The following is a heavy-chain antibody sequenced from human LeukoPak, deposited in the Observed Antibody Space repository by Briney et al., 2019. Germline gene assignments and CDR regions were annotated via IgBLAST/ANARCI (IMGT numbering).Heavy chain of an antibody. Sequence: GGSLRLSCAASGFTFYSYAMTWVRQAPGKGLEWVSTISGSGDSTYYADPVKGRFTISRDNFKDTLYLQMNSLRAEDTAIYYCATKTYYYGSGSSLNDCWGQGTLVTVSS. V-gene: IGHV3-23*01. CDR3: ATKTYYYGSGSSLNDC. D-gene: IGHD3-10*01. CDR1: GFTFYSYA. J-gene: IGHJ4*02. CDR2: ISGSGDST.